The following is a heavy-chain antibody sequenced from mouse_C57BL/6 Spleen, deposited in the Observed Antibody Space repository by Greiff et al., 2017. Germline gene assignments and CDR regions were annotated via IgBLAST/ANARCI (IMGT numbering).Heavy chain of an antibody. Sequence: VQLQQSGPELVKPGDSVKISCKASGYSFTGYFMNWVMQSHGKSLEWIGRINPYNGDTFYNQKFKGKATLTVDKSSSTAHMELRSLTSEASAVXYCARGSYYGSIYWYFDVWGTGTTVTVSS. CDR3: ARGSYYGSIYWYFDV. CDR2: INPYNGDT. CDR1: GYSFTGYF. D-gene: IGHD1-1*01. J-gene: IGHJ1*03. V-gene: IGHV1-20*01.